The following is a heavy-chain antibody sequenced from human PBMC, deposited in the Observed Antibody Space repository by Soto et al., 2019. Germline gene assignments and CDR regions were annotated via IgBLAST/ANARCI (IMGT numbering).Heavy chain of an antibody. D-gene: IGHD2-2*02. CDR1: GFTFSNAW. J-gene: IGHJ1*01. CDR2: IKSKTAGGTT. CDR3: TPENVIVVVPDAIKVSGGY. Sequence: EVQLVESGGGVVKPGGPLRLSCAASGFTFSNAWMSWVRQAPRKGLEWVGRIKSKTAGGTTDYAAPVKGRFTISRDDSKNTLYLQINSLKTEDKAVYYCTPENVIVVVPDAIKVSGGYWGQGTLVTVSS. V-gene: IGHV3-15*01.